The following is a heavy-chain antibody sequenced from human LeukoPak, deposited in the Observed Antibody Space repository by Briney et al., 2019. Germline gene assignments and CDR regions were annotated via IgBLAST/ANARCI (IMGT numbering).Heavy chain of an antibody. J-gene: IGHJ3*02. D-gene: IGHD6-19*01. CDR3: AGDLGIAGAAFDI. V-gene: IGHV4-59*03. CDR1: GGSFSSYY. CDR2: IYYSGST. Sequence: PSETLSLTCTVSGGSFSSYYWSWIRQPPGKGLEWIGYIYYSGSTNHNPSLRSRVTMSVDTSKNQFSLKLSSVTAADTAVYYCAGDLGIAGAAFDIWGQGTMVTVSS.